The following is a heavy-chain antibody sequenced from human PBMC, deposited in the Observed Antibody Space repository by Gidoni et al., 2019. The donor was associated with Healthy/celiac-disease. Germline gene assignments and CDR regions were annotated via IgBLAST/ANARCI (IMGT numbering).Heavy chain of an antibody. CDR3: AKDPYSSAGGFGWFDP. J-gene: IGHJ5*02. Sequence: EVQLLESGGGLVQPGGSLRLSCAASGFTFSSYAMSWVRQAPGKGMEWVSAISGSGGSTYYADSVKGRFTISRDNSKNTLYLQMNSLRAEDTAVYYCAKDPYSSAGGFGWFDPWGQGTLVTVSS. CDR2: ISGSGGST. V-gene: IGHV3-23*01. D-gene: IGHD6-19*01. CDR1: GFTFSSYA.